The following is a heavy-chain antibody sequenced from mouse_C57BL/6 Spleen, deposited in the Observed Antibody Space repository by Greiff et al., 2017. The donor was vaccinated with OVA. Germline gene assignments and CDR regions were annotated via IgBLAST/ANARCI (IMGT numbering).Heavy chain of an antibody. V-gene: IGHV3-6*01. D-gene: IGHD2-14*01. Sequence: EVKLMESGPGLVKPSQSLSLTCSVTGYSITSGYYWNWLRQFPGNKLEWMGYISYDGSNNYNPSLKNRISITRDTSKNQFFLKLNSVTTEDTATYYCADYYRGFAYWGQGTLVTVSA. CDR3: ADYYRGFAY. CDR1: GYSITSGYY. CDR2: ISYDGSN. J-gene: IGHJ3*01.